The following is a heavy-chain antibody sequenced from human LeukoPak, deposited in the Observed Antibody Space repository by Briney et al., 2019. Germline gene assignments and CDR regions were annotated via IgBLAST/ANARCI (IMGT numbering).Heavy chain of an antibody. CDR1: GYTFTSYY. D-gene: IGHD6-19*01. CDR3: ATQAGYSSGWYGFDY. V-gene: IGHV1-46*01. Sequence: ASVKVSCKASGYTFTSYYMHWVRQAPGQGLEWMGIINPSGGSTSYAQKFQGRVTMTRDMSTSTVYMELSSLRSEDTAVYYCATQAGYSSGWYGFDYWGQGTLVTVSS. CDR2: INPSGGST. J-gene: IGHJ4*02.